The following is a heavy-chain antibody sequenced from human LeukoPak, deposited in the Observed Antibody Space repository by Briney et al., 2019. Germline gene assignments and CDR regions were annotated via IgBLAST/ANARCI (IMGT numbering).Heavy chain of an antibody. CDR1: GCSISSGYH. CDR3: ARDQGGH. Sequence: PSETLSLTCTVSGCSISSGYHWGWLRQPPGKGLEWIGSIYHSGSTYYNPSLKSRVTISVDTSKNQFSLKLSSVTAADTAVYYCARDQGGHWGQGTLVTVSS. D-gene: IGHD3-16*01. V-gene: IGHV4-38-2*02. J-gene: IGHJ1*01. CDR2: IYHSGST.